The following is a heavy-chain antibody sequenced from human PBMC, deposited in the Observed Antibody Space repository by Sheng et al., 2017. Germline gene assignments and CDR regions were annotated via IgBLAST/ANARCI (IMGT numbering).Heavy chain of an antibody. D-gene: IGHD5-12*01. CDR1: GYIFTTYG. CDR2: ISPYNGNT. Sequence: QVQLTQSGDEVKKPGASVKVSCKASGYIFTTYGISWVRQAPGQGLEWMGWISPYNGNTNYQQNFQGRVTMTTDTSTTTAYMDLRSLRSDDTAVYYCARDRGHTGSFDSFDIWGQGTKVTVSS. CDR3: ARDRGHTGSFDSFDI. V-gene: IGHV1-18*01. J-gene: IGHJ3*02.